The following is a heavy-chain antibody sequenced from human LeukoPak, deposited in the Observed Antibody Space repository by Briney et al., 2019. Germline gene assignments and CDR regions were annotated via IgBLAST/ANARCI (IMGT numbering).Heavy chain of an antibody. Sequence: PSQTLSLTCAVSGGSVTSGSYYWTWIRQPPGKGLEWIGKIHHSGSTYYNPSLKSRVTISVDTSKNQFSLKLSSVTAADTAVYYCAKNYYDSSAYYSDYWGQGTLVTVSS. CDR3: AKNYYDSSAYYSDY. CDR1: GGSVTSGSYY. CDR2: IHHSGST. D-gene: IGHD3-22*01. V-gene: IGHV4-39*01. J-gene: IGHJ4*02.